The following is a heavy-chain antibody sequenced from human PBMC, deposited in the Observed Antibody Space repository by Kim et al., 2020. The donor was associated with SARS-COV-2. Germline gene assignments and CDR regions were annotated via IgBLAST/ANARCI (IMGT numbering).Heavy chain of an antibody. D-gene: IGHD3-10*01. V-gene: IGHV4-31*03. Sequence: SETLSLTCTVSGGSISSGGYYWSWIRQHPGKGLEWIGYIYYSGSTYYNPSLKSRVTISVDTSKNQFSLKLSSVTAADTAVYYCARDMIMVRGVIGGAYDAFDMWGQGTMVTVSS. CDR1: GGSISSGGYY. J-gene: IGHJ3*02. CDR2: IYYSGST. CDR3: ARDMIMVRGVIGGAYDAFDM.